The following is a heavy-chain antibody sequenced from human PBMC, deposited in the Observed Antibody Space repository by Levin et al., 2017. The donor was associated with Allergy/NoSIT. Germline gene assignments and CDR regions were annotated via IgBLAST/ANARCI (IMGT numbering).Heavy chain of an antibody. CDR2: ISSSSSTI. J-gene: IGHJ4*02. CDR3: ARGPGGVGY. D-gene: IGHD1-14*01. CDR1: GFTFSSYS. Sequence: GESLKISCAASGFTFSSYSMNWVRQAPGKGLEWVSYISSSSSTIYYADSVKGRFTISRDNAKNSLYLQMNSLRAEDTAVYYCARGPGGVGYWGQGTLVTVSS. V-gene: IGHV3-48*01.